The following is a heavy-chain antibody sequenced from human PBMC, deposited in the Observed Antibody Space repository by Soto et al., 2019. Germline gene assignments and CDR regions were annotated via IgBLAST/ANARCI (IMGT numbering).Heavy chain of an antibody. D-gene: IGHD6-6*01. Sequence: SGPTLVNPTQTLTLTCSLSGISLSTSGVGLGWLRQPPGKALEWLALIYWNDAKHYSPSLKSRLTITKDTSKNQAVLTVTNMDPVDIDTYYCARGLATLPVFAFDVWDQATMVTVSS. CDR2: IYWNDAK. V-gene: IGHV2-5*01. CDR1: GISLSTSGVG. J-gene: IGHJ3*01. CDR3: ARGLATLPVFAFDV.